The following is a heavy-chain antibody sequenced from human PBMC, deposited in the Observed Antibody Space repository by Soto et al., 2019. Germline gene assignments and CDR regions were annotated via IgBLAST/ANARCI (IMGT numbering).Heavy chain of an antibody. Sequence: PSETLSLTCVVSDGSISTYDWWTWVRQPPGKGLEWIGKMFHSGGADYSPSLKSRVTISADTSKKHFSLRLTAVTAADTAVYYCARESGTAMEDYGMDVWGQGTTVTVSS. D-gene: IGHD5-18*01. V-gene: IGHV4-4*02. CDR3: ARESGTAMEDYGMDV. CDR2: MFHSGGA. CDR1: DGSISTYDW. J-gene: IGHJ6*02.